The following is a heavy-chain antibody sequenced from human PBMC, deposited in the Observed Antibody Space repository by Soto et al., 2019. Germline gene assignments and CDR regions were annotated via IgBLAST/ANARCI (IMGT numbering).Heavy chain of an antibody. J-gene: IGHJ6*02. V-gene: IGHV3-30*18. CDR2: ISYDGSNK. CDR1: GFTFSDYY. D-gene: IGHD2-2*01. Sequence: PGGSLRLSCAASGFTFSDYYMSWIRQAPGKGLEWVAVISYDGSNKYYADSVKGRFTISRDNSKNTLYLQMNSLRAEDTAVYYCAKDLSSLLVGGMDVWGQGTTVTVSS. CDR3: AKDLSSLLVGGMDV.